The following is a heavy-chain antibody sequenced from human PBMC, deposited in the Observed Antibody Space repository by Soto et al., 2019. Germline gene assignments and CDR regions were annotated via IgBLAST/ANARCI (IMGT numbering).Heavy chain of an antibody. CDR3: AREYTAWPLAYGMDL. J-gene: IGHJ6*02. V-gene: IGHV3-21*01. Sequence: GGSLRLSCVGSGFTFSTYSINWVRQAPGKGLEWVSSISSRSDIYYADSVKGRFTISRDNAKNSVSLQMNSLRAEDTAVYYCAREYTAWPLAYGMDLWGQGTTVTISS. D-gene: IGHD2-2*02. CDR1: GFTFSTYS. CDR2: ISSRSDI.